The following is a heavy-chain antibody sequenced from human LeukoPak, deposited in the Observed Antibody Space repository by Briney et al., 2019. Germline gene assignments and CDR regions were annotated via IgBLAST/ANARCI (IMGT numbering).Heavy chain of an antibody. CDR3: ARGGGRWLQFHQSDY. D-gene: IGHD5-24*01. Sequence: GGSLRLSCAASGFTFSSYEMNWVRQAPGKGLEWVSYISSSGSTIYYADTVKGRFTISRDNAKNSLYLQMNSLRAEDTAVYYCARGGGRWLQFHQSDYWGQGTLVTVSS. J-gene: IGHJ4*02. CDR2: ISSSGSTI. CDR1: GFTFSSYE. V-gene: IGHV3-48*03.